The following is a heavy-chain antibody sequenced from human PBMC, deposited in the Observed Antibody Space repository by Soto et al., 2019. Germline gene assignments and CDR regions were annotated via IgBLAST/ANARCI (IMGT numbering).Heavy chain of an antibody. J-gene: IGHJ4*02. CDR3: ARLYCSGSHHPHPFAY. CDR2: IYYSGST. D-gene: IGHD3-10*01. Sequence: SSETLSLTCTVSGGSISSYYWGWIRQPPGKGLEWIGYIYYSGSTNYNPSLKSRVTISVDTSKNQFSLKLSSVTAADTAVYYCARLYCSGSHHPHPFAYWGQGTLVTVSS. V-gene: IGHV4-59*01. CDR1: GGSISSYY.